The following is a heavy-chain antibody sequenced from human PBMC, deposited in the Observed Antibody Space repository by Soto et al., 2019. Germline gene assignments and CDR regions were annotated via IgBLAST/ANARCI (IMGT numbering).Heavy chain of an antibody. V-gene: IGHV3-23*01. CDR3: ARDVYPSY. J-gene: IGHJ4*02. CDR2: ISGSGGST. Sequence: GGSLRLSCAASGFAFSTYAMTWVRQAPGKGLDWVSTISGSGGSTYYADSVRGRFTISRDNSKNTLYLQMNSLRAEDTAIYYCARDVYPSYCGQGTLVTVSS. CDR1: GFAFSTYA.